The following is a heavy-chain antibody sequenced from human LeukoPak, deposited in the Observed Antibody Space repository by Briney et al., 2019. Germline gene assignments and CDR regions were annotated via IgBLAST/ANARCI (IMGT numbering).Heavy chain of an antibody. V-gene: IGHV3-48*03. CDR1: GFTFSSYE. Sequence: GGSLRLSCAASGFTFSSYEMNWVRQAPGKGLEWVSYISSSGSTIYYADSVKGRFTISRDNAKNSLYLQMNSLRAEDTAVYYCARPNYYDSSGHLTQYFQHWGQGTLVTVSS. J-gene: IGHJ1*01. CDR2: ISSSGSTI. D-gene: IGHD3-22*01. CDR3: ARPNYYDSSGHLTQYFQH.